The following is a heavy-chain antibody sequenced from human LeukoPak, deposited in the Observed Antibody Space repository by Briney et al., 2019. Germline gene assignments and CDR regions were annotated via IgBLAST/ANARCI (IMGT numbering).Heavy chain of an antibody. CDR3: ARDPARGNYYYYYYMDV. CDR2: INPSGGST. CDR1: GYTFTSYY. J-gene: IGHJ6*03. V-gene: IGHV1-46*01. Sequence: ASVKVSCKASGYTFTSYYMHWVRQAPGQGLEWMGIINPSGGSTSYAQKFQGRVTMTRDMSTSTVYMELSSLRSEDTAVYYCARDPARGNYYYYYYMDVWGKGTTVTVSS.